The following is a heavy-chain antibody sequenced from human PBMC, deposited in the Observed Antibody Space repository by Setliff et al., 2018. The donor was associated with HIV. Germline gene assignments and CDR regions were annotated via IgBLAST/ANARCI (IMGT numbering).Heavy chain of an antibody. J-gene: IGHJ2*01. Sequence: PSETLSLTCTVSGGSISSYYWSRIRQPPGKGLEWIGYIYYSGSTNYNPSLKSRVTISVDTSKNQFSLKLSSVTAADTAVYYCARRPNWGLFDLWGRGTLVTVSS. V-gene: IGHV4-59*08. CDR3: ARRPNWGLFDL. D-gene: IGHD7-27*01. CDR2: IYYSGST. CDR1: GGSISSYY.